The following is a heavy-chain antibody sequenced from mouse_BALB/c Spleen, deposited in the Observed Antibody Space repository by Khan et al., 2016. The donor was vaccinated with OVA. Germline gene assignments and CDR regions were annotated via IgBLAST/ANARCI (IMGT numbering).Heavy chain of an antibody. CDR1: GFSLTNYG. Sequence: QVQLKESGPGLVQPSQSLSITCTVSGFSLTNYGVHWVRQPPGKGLEWLGLIWSGGSTDYNAAFISRLSITKDNTKSQVFFKMNSQQADDTAIYYCARKRGVHYNMDYWGQGTSVTVSS. J-gene: IGHJ4*01. CDR3: ARKRGVHYNMDY. V-gene: IGHV2-4*02. CDR2: IWSGGST.